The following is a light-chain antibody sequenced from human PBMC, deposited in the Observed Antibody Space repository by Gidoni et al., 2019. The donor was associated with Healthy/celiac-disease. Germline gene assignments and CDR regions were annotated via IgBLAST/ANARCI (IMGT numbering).Light chain of an antibody. V-gene: IGKV1-8*01. CDR3: QQYYSYPRT. J-gene: IGKJ1*01. Sequence: AIRMTQSPSSFSASTGDRVTITCRASQGISSYLAWYQQKPGKAPKLLIYAASTLQSGVPSRFSGSGSGTDFTLTISCLQSEDFATYYCQQYYSYPRTFGHXTKVGIK. CDR1: QGISSY. CDR2: AAS.